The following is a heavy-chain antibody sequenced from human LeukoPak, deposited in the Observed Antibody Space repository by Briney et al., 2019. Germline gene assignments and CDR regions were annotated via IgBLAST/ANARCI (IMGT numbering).Heavy chain of an antibody. CDR2: ITSSSSYI. CDR3: ARVAGGNYHFDY. D-gene: IGHD1-26*01. J-gene: IGHJ4*03. Sequence: GGSLRLSCAASGFAFSTYSMNWVRQAPGKGLEWVSSITSSSSYIYYADSVKGRFTISRDNAESSLYLQMNTLRAEDTAVYYCARVAGGNYHFDYWGQGTLVTVSS. CDR1: GFAFSTYS. V-gene: IGHV3-21*01.